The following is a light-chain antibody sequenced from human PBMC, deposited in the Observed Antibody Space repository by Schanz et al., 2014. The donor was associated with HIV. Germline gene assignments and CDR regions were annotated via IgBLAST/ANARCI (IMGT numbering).Light chain of an antibody. CDR3: ATWDDSLDGWV. V-gene: IGLV1-44*01. CDR1: SSNFNINA. CDR2: ATY. Sequence: QSVLTQPPSASGTPGQRVTISCSGSSSNFNINAVNWDQQLPGTAPKLLIYATYNRPSGVPDRFSGSSSGTSASLAISGLQSEDEADYYCATWDDSLDGWVFGGGTKLTVL. J-gene: IGLJ3*02.